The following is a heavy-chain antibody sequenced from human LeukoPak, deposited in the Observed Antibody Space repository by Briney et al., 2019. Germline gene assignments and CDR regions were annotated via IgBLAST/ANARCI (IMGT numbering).Heavy chain of an antibody. J-gene: IGHJ1*01. D-gene: IGHD1-14*01. CDR1: GFTFSNAW. CDR3: TTIARRALYFQH. Sequence: KPGGSLRLSCAASGFTFSNAWMSWVRQAPGKGLEWVGRIKSKTDRGTTDYAAPVKGRFTISRDDSKNTLYLQMNSLKTEDTAVYYCTTIARRALYFQHWGQGTLVTVSS. CDR2: IKSKTDRGTT. V-gene: IGHV3-15*01.